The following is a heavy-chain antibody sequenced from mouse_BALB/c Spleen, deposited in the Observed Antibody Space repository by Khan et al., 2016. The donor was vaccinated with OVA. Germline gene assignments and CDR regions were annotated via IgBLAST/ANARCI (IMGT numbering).Heavy chain of an antibody. CDR2: IYYRGSI. J-gene: IGHJ4*01. D-gene: IGHD2-13*01. V-gene: IGHV3-1*02. CDR3: ARDGDYMNY. Sequence: EVQLQESGPDLVKPSQSLALTCTVTGYSIPSGYSWHWIRQFPGNKLEWMGYIYYRGSINYNPSLKSRISITRDTSKHQVFLQLISVTNNDTSTNYCARDGDYMNYWGQGTSVTVSS. CDR1: GYSIPSGYS.